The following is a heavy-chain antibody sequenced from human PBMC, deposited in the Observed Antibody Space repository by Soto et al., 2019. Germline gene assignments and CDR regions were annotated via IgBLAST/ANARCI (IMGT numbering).Heavy chain of an antibody. CDR1: GYSFTSYW. CDR2: IYPGDSDT. V-gene: IGHV5-51*01. Sequence: PGESLKISCKGSGYSFTSYWIGWVRQMPGKGLEWMGIIYPGDSDTRYSPSFQGQVTISADKSISTAYLQWSSLKASDTAMYYCARQITMVRGAELYYYYGMDVWGQGTTVTVSS. CDR3: ARQITMVRGAELYYYYGMDV. J-gene: IGHJ6*02. D-gene: IGHD3-10*01.